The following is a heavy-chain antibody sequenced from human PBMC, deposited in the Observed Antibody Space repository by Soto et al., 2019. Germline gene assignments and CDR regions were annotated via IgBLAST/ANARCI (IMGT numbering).Heavy chain of an antibody. CDR3: ARDRGPNSYFDD. D-gene: IGHD7-27*01. V-gene: IGHV4-59*01. CDR2: IYYSGTT. CDR1: GGSISNYY. J-gene: IGHJ4*02. Sequence: SETLSLTCTVSGGSISNYYWSWVRRPPGKGLEWIGYIYYSGTTNYNPSLKSRVTISVDTSKNQFSLKVTSVTAADTAVYYCARDRGPNSYFDDWGRGTLVT.